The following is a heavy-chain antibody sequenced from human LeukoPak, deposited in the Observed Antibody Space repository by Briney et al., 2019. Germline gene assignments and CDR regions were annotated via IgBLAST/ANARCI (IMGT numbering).Heavy chain of an antibody. D-gene: IGHD3-22*01. J-gene: IGHJ4*02. CDR2: ISGSGGST. V-gene: IGHV3-23*01. Sequence: GGSLRLSCAASGFTFSSYAMSWVRQAPGKGLEWVSAISGSGGSTYYADSVKGRLTISRDNSKNTLYLQMNGLRAEDTAVYYCAISDSSNYGRPDYWGQGILVTVS. CDR3: AISDSSNYGRPDY. CDR1: GFTFSSYA.